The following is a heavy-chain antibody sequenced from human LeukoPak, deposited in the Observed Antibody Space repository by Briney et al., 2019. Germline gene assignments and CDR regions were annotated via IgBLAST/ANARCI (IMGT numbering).Heavy chain of an antibody. J-gene: IGHJ5*02. CDR1: GGSISSYY. D-gene: IGHD3-22*01. V-gene: IGHV4-59*08. CDR3: VLVVVKDRDCWFDP. CDR2: IYYSGST. Sequence: LSETLSLTCTVSGGSISSYYWSWIRQPPGKGLEWIGYIYYSGSTNYNPSLKSRVTILADTSKNQFSLKLSSVTAADTAVYYCVLVVVKDRDCWFDPWGQGTLVTVSS.